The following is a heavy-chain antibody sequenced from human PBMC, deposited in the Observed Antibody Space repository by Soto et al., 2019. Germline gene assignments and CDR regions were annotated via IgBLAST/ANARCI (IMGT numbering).Heavy chain of an antibody. CDR2: LSAGVGTT. Sequence: EAQLLESGGGLVQPGGSLRLSCEASGFTFSTYAMSWVRQAPGKGLEWVSDLSAGVGTTYYADAVKGRFIISRDNSIDTVYLQMNSLRTEDTDVYYGAHPRGYGVFDAYDIWGLGAMVTVSS. V-gene: IGHV3-23*01. D-gene: IGHD5-18*01. CDR1: GFTFSTYA. CDR3: AHPRGYGVFDAYDI. J-gene: IGHJ3*02.